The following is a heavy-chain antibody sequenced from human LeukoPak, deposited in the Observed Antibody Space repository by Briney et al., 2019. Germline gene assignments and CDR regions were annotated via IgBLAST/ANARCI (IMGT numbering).Heavy chain of an antibody. V-gene: IGHV3-23*01. Sequence: GGSLRLSCAASGFTFSSYGMSWVRQAPGKGLEWVSAISGSGGSTYYADSVKGRFTISRDSSKNTLYLQMNSLRAEDTALYYCARPTFLGSSYPDFDYWGQGTLVTVSS. D-gene: IGHD1-26*01. J-gene: IGHJ4*02. CDR3: ARPTFLGSSYPDFDY. CDR2: ISGSGGST. CDR1: GFTFSSYG.